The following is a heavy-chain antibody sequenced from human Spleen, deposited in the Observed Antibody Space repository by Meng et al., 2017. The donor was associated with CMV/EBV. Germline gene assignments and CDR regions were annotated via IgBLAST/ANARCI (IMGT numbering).Heavy chain of an antibody. CDR3: ASPTYYYGSGSYVRGWFDP. CDR1: GGSFSGYY. Sequence: SETLSLTCAVYGGSFSGYYWGWIRQPPGKGLEWIGSIYYSGSTYYNPSLKSRVTISVDTSKNQFSLKLSSVTAADTAVYYCASPTYYYGSGSYVRGWFDPWGQGTLVTVSS. D-gene: IGHD3-10*01. CDR2: IYYSGST. V-gene: IGHV4-34*01. J-gene: IGHJ5*02.